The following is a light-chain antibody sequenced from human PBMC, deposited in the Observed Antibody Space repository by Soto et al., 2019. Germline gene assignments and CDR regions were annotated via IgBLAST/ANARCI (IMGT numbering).Light chain of an antibody. V-gene: IGKV1-39*01. CDR1: QSISKD. Sequence: DIQMTQSPSSLSASVGDRVTITCRASQSISKDLNWYQQKPGEAPMLLIYDASTLQGGVPSRFSGAVSGTDFTLTIRNLQPEDFATYFCQQSYSTPWTFGLGTKVDI. CDR2: DAS. CDR3: QQSYSTPWT. J-gene: IGKJ1*01.